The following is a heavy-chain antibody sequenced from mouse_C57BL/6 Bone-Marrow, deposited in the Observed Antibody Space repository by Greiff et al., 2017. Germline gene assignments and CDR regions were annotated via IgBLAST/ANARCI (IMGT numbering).Heavy chain of an antibody. J-gene: IGHJ1*03. CDR3: AREAGYGRSYRWYCDV. V-gene: IGHV7-1*01. Sequence: EVKLVESGGGLVQSGRSLRLSCATSGFTFSDFYMEWVRQAPGKGLEWIAASRNKANDYTTEYSASVKGRFIVSRDTSQSILYLQMNALRAEDTGIYYGAREAGYGRSYRWYCDVCGTGTTVTVSS. D-gene: IGHD1-1*01. CDR1: GFTFSDFY. CDR2: SRNKANDYTT.